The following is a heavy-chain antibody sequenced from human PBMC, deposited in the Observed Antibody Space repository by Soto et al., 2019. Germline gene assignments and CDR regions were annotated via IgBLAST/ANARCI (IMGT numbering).Heavy chain of an antibody. Sequence: QVQLRQWGAGLLKPSETLSLTCGISGGYFSANYWSWIRQSPGKGLEWLGEINHSGSTEYNPSLKSLVTISADSSKNQFSLTLTSVTAADTAVYYCATGGLFSSWGQGTLVTVSS. CDR3: ATGGLFSS. CDR2: INHSGST. J-gene: IGHJ5*02. CDR1: GGYFSANY. D-gene: IGHD3-3*01. V-gene: IGHV4-34*01.